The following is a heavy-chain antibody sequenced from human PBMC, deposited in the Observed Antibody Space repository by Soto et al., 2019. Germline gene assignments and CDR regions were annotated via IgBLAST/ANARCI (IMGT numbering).Heavy chain of an antibody. Sequence: GGSLRLSCAASGFTFRSYWMQWVRQSPGKGLVWVSWINSDGSSTSYADSVKGRFTISRDNAKNTLYLQMNSLRAEDTAVYYCASGGSSLNFDSWGQGTLVTVSS. D-gene: IGHD6-6*01. V-gene: IGHV3-74*01. CDR3: ASGGSSLNFDS. J-gene: IGHJ4*02. CDR2: INSDGSST. CDR1: GFTFRSYW.